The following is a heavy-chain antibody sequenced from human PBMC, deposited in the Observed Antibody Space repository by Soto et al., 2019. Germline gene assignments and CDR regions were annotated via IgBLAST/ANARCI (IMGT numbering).Heavy chain of an antibody. CDR3: ARDPAAAPPYASSGYYYTLPFDY. CDR2: ISSSSSYI. J-gene: IGHJ4*02. CDR1: GFTFSSYS. V-gene: IGHV3-21*01. D-gene: IGHD3-22*01. Sequence: PGGSLRLSCAASGFTFSSYSMNWVRQAPGKGLEWVSSISSSSSYIYYADSVKGRFTISRDNAKNSLYLQMNSLRAEDTAVYYCARDPAAAPPYASSGYYYTLPFDYWGQGTLVTVYS.